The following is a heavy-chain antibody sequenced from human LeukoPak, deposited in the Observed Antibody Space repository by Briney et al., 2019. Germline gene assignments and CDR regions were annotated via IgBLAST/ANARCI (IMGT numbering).Heavy chain of an antibody. CDR1: TVSFNTFW. V-gene: IGHV3-7*03. D-gene: IGHD6-13*01. Sequence: PGGSLRLSCAASTVSFNTFWMSWVRQAPEKGLEWVANINQDGSEKYYVDSVKGRFTISRDNAKNSLHLQMNSLRAEDTAVYYCARLYTSSWWYWGPGTLVTVSS. J-gene: IGHJ4*02. CDR3: ARLYTSSWWY. CDR2: INQDGSEK.